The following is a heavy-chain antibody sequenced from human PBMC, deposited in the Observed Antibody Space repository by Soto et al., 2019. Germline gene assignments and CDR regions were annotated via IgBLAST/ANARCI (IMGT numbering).Heavy chain of an antibody. V-gene: IGHV3-30-3*01. J-gene: IGHJ4*02. Sequence: QVQLVESGGGVVQPGRSLRLSCAASGFTFSTYAMNWVRQAPGKGLEWVAVISYDGSNKYYADSVKGRFTISRDTSKNTXDXXMNSLTAEHTAVYYCARNMRAFWDGSYSPSISPDYWGQGTLVTVSS. CDR3: ARNMRAFWDGSYSPSISPDY. CDR2: ISYDGSNK. CDR1: GFTFSTYA. D-gene: IGHD3-3*01.